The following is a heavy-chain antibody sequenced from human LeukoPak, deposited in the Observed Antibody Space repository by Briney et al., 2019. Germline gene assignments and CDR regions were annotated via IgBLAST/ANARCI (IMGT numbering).Heavy chain of an antibody. V-gene: IGHV1-8*01. CDR3: ARTGPPDLDSNY. CDR2: MNPNSGNT. J-gene: IGHJ4*02. Sequence: ASVKVSCKASGYIFTNYDINWVRQATGQGLEWMGWMNPNSGNTGYAQKFQGRVTMTRNTSIRTAYMELSSLRAEDTAVYYCARTGPPDLDSNYWGQGTLVTVSS. D-gene: IGHD1-14*01. CDR1: GYIFTNYD.